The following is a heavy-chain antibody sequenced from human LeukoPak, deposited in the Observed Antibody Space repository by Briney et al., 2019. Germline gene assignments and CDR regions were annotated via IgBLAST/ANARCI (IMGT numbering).Heavy chain of an antibody. CDR1: GYTFTGCY. CDR3: ARPDSSSWFLDDAFDI. D-gene: IGHD6-13*01. Sequence: ASVKVSCKASGYTFTGCYMHWVRQAPGQGLEWMGRINPNSGGTNYAQKFQGRVTMTRDTSISTAYMELSRLRSDDTAVYYCARPDSSSWFLDDAFDIWGQGTMVTVSS. V-gene: IGHV1-2*06. J-gene: IGHJ3*02. CDR2: INPNSGGT.